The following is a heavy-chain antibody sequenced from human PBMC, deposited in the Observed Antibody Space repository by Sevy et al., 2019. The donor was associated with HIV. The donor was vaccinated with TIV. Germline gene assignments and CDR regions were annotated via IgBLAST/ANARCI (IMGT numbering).Heavy chain of an antibody. CDR2: IYSGGST. V-gene: IGHV3-53*01. CDR3: ATRHYDISGVVDY. D-gene: IGHD3-22*01. Sequence: GGSLRLSCAASGFTVSSNYMSWVRQAPGKGLEWVSVIYSGGSTYYADSVKGRFTISRDNSKNTLYLQMNSLRAEDTAVYYCATRHYDISGVVDYWGQGTLVTVSS. J-gene: IGHJ4*02. CDR1: GFTVSSNY.